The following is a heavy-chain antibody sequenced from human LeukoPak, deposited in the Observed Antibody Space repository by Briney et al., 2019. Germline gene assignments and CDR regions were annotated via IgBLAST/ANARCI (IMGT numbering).Heavy chain of an antibody. V-gene: IGHV3-48*03. J-gene: IGHJ4*02. CDR2: ISSSGSTI. D-gene: IGHD3-16*01. CDR1: GFTFSSYE. CDR3: ARTWGANYYFDY. Sequence: PGGSLRLSCAASGFTFSSYEMNWVRQAPGKGLEWVSYISSSGSTIYYADSVKGRFTISRDNAKNSLYLQMNSLRAEDTAVYYCARTWGANYYFDYWGQGTLVTVSS.